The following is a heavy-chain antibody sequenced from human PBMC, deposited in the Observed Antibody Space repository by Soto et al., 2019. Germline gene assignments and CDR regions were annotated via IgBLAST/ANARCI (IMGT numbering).Heavy chain of an antibody. CDR2: ISGYNGNT. Sequence: QVQLVQSRGEVKKPGASAKVSCKTSGYSFTTYGISWVRQAPGQGLEWMGWISGYNGNTNYAQNLKGRVNMNTDTSTSTAYMELTSLRSDDTDVYYCAREGAAPYYYYGTDVWGQGSTVTVSS. D-gene: IGHD6-25*01. J-gene: IGHJ6*02. CDR1: GYSFTTYG. V-gene: IGHV1-18*01. CDR3: AREGAAPYYYYGTDV.